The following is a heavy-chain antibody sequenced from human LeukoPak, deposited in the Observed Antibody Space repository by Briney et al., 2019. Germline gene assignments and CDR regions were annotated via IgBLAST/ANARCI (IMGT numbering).Heavy chain of an antibody. Sequence: PGGSLRLSCAGSGFTFSDFYMSWIREAPGKGLECVSYISSGSSYTNYADSVKGRFTISRDNSRNTLYLQVNSLRGDDTAIYYCVRGFLVVTGQGAFDYWGQGTLVTVSS. CDR2: ISSGSSYT. CDR3: VRGFLVVTGQGAFDY. J-gene: IGHJ4*02. V-gene: IGHV3-11*03. CDR1: GFTFSDFY. D-gene: IGHD6-19*01.